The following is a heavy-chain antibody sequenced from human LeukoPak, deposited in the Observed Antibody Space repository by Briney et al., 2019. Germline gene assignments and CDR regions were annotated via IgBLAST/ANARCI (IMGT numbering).Heavy chain of an antibody. Sequence: GGSLRLSCLASGLPFISHWMSWAGQAPGKGLKWVGNIKQDGRDKYHADSVESRFTNSRDNAKNSLYLQMSRLRAEDTAVYYWATQTYALFDYWGQGTLVTVSS. D-gene: IGHD2-2*01. CDR3: ATQTYALFDY. CDR2: IKQDGRDK. V-gene: IGHV3-7*03. J-gene: IGHJ4*02. CDR1: GLPFISHW.